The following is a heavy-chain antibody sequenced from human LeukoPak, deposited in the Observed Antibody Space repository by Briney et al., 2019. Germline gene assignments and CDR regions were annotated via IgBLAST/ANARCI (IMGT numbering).Heavy chain of an antibody. CDR2: IYPGDSDT. CDR3: ATYAGSYSKYFQH. D-gene: IGHD3-10*01. Sequence: GESLNISCKGSEYSFTNYCIGWVRQMPGKGLEWMGIIYPGDSDTRYSPSFQGQVTISADKSISTAYLQWSSLKASDTAMYFCATYAGSYSKYFQHWGQGTLVTVSS. V-gene: IGHV5-51*01. J-gene: IGHJ1*01. CDR1: EYSFTNYC.